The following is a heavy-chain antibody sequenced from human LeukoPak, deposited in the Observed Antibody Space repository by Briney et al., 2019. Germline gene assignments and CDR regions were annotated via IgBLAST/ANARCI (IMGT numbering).Heavy chain of an antibody. V-gene: IGHV4-39*07. CDR1: GGSISSSSYY. CDR3: ARDPRSGDYYDSSGFDY. D-gene: IGHD3-22*01. CDR2: IYYSGST. Sequence: SETLSLTCTVSGGSISSSSYYWGWIRQPPGKGLEWIGSIYYSGSTYYNPSLKSRVTISVDTSKNQFSLKLSSVTAADTAVYYCARDPRSGDYYDSSGFDYWGQGTLVTVSS. J-gene: IGHJ4*02.